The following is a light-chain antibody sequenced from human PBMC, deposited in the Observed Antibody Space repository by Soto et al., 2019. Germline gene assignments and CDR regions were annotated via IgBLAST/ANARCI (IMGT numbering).Light chain of an antibody. CDR1: SGHSSYA. Sequence: QPVLTQSPSASASLGASVRLTCTLDSGHSSYAIAWHQQQPEKGPRYLMKVDTAGSHNRGDGIPDRFSGSNSGAERYLTISSLQSEDEADYYCQTWGTGIQVFGGGTKLTVL. V-gene: IGLV4-69*01. CDR2: VDTAGSH. CDR3: QTWGTGIQV. J-gene: IGLJ3*02.